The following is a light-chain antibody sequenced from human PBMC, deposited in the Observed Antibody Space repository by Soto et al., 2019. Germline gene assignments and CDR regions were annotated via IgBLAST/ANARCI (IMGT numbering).Light chain of an antibody. Sequence: QSVLTQPASVSGSPGQSITISCTGTSSDVGSYIVVSWYQQHPGKAPRLMIFEVHRRPSGVSDRFSGSKSGNTASLTISGLQAEVGADYYRCSYGGSRNPYVLGSGSKVTVL. CDR2: EVH. V-gene: IGLV2-23*02. CDR1: SSDVGSYIV. J-gene: IGLJ1*01. CDR3: CSYGGSRNPYV.